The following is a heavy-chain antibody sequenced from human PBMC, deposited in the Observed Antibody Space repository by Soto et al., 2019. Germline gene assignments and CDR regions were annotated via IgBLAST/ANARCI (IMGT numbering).Heavy chain of an antibody. Sequence: ASVKVSCKASGYTFTSYDINWVRQATGQGLEWMGWMNPNSGNTGYAQKFQGRVTMTRNTSISTAYMELSSLRSEDTAVYYCARGRGNSYGRNYYYYYGMDVWGQGTTVTVSS. CDR2: MNPNSGNT. V-gene: IGHV1-8*01. D-gene: IGHD5-18*01. J-gene: IGHJ6*02. CDR3: ARGRGNSYGRNYYYYYGMDV. CDR1: GYTFTSYD.